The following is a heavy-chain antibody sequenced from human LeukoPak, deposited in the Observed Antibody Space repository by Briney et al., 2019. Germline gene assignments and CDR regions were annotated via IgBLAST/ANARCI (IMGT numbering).Heavy chain of an antibody. V-gene: IGHV3-7*01. CDR1: GFTFSSYW. J-gene: IGHJ4*02. D-gene: IGHD5-18*01. Sequence: GGSLRLSCAASGFTFSSYWMSWVRQAPGKGLEWVANIKQDGSEKYYVDSVKGRFTISRDNAKNSLYLQMNSLRAEDTAVYYCARAVSGYSYDFTNFDYWGQGTLVTVSS. CDR3: ARAVSGYSYDFTNFDY. CDR2: IKQDGSEK.